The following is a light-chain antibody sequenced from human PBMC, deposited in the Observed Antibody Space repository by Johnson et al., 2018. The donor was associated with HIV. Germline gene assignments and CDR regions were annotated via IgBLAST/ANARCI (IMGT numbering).Light chain of an antibody. CDR1: SSNIGNNY. J-gene: IGLJ1*01. CDR3: ETWDSSLSTVGV. Sequence: QSVLTQPPSVSAAPGQKVTISCSGSSSNIGNNYVSWYQQIPGTAPKLLIYDNNKRPSGIPDRFSGSKSGTSATLGITGLQTGDETDYYCETWDSSLSTVGVFGAGTKVTVL. CDR2: DNN. V-gene: IGLV1-51*01.